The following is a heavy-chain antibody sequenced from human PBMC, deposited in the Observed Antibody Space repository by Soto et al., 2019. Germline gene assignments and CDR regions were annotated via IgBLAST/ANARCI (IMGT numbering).Heavy chain of an antibody. CDR1: GFTFSSYA. J-gene: IGHJ6*02. CDR3: AKDQSNWNYGYYYYGMDV. CDR2: ISGSGGST. D-gene: IGHD1-7*01. Sequence: GGSLRLSCVASGFTFSSYAVSWVRQAPGKGLEWVSAISGSGGSTYYADSVKGRFTISRDNSKNTVFLQVNSLRAEDTAIYYCAKDQSNWNYGYYYYGMDVWGQGTTVTVAS. V-gene: IGHV3-23*01.